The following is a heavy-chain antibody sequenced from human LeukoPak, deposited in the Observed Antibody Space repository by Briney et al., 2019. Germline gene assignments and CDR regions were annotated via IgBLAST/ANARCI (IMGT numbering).Heavy chain of an antibody. CDR3: ASSVDYTGYFDY. V-gene: IGHV4-31*03. D-gene: IGHD4-11*01. CDR2: IYYSGST. Sequence: ASETLSLTCTVSGGSISSGGYYWSWIRQHPGKGLEWIGYIYYSGSTYYNPSLKSRVTISVDTSKNQFSLKLSSVTAADTAVYYCASSVDYTGYFDYWGQGTLVTVSS. J-gene: IGHJ4*02. CDR1: GGSISSGGYY.